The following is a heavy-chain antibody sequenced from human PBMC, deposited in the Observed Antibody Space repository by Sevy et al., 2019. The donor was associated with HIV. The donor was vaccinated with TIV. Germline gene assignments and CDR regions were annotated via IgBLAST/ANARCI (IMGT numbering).Heavy chain of an antibody. V-gene: IGHV3-48*01. Sequence: GGSLRLSCVGSGFTFREYSINWVRQAPGKGLEWVSYISGSSTTIEHADSVKGRFSISRDNADNSVFLQMNRLRVEDTAVYYCARSLAAAENWFDPWGQGTLVTVSS. CDR1: GFTFREYS. J-gene: IGHJ5*02. CDR3: ARSLAAAENWFDP. D-gene: IGHD6-13*01. CDR2: ISGSSTTI.